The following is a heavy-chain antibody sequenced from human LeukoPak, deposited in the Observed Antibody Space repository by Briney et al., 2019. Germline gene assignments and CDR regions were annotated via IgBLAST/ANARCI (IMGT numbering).Heavy chain of an antibody. D-gene: IGHD5-12*01. CDR3: ASVYGGYEEVFDH. Sequence: SETLSLTCSVSGGSIRNSSYYWGWVRQPPGKGLEWIGSIYFSGTTAYHPSLKSRVSLSVDTSNNQFSLKLSSLTAADTAVYFCASVYGGYEEVFDHWGQGTLVTVAS. CDR1: GGSIRNSSYY. J-gene: IGHJ4*02. CDR2: IYFSGTT. V-gene: IGHV4-39*07.